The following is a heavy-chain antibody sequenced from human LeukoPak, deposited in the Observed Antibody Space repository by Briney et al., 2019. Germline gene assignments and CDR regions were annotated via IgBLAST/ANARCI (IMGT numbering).Heavy chain of an antibody. V-gene: IGHV3-11*04. J-gene: IGHJ4*02. CDR1: GFTFSDYY. CDR3: ARGSILITFGGLIV. D-gene: IGHD3-16*02. Sequence: PGGSLRLSCATSGFTFSDYYMSWIRQAPGKGLEWLSYISSSNTIYSADSVKGRFTISRDSAKNSLYPQMNSLRAEDTAVYYCARGSILITFGGLIVWGQGTLVTVSS. CDR2: ISSSNTI.